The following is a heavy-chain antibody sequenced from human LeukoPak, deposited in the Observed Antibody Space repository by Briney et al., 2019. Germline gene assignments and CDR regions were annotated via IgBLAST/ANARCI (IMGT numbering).Heavy chain of an antibody. CDR1: GFTFSDYY. D-gene: IGHD6-19*01. CDR3: AKANRQAVAGYYYFDY. J-gene: IGHJ4*02. V-gene: IGHV3-11*01. CDR2: ISSGGSTI. Sequence: PGGSLRLSCAVSGFTFSDYYMSWIRQAPGKGLEWVSYISSGGSTISHADSVKGRFTISRDNAENSLYLQMNSLRAEDTAVYYCAKANRQAVAGYYYFDYWGQGTLVTVSS.